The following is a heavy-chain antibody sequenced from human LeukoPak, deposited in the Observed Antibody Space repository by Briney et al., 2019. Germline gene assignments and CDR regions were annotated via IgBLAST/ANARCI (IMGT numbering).Heavy chain of an antibody. J-gene: IGHJ4*02. Sequence: PSETLSLTCTVSSGSISSSSYYWGWIRQPPGKGLEWIGSIYYSGSTYYNPSLKSRVTISVDTSKNQFSLKLSSLTAADTAVYYCARLDGGYWGQGTLVTVSS. CDR1: SGSISSSSYY. D-gene: IGHD5-24*01. CDR2: IYYSGST. CDR3: ARLDGGY. V-gene: IGHV4-39*01.